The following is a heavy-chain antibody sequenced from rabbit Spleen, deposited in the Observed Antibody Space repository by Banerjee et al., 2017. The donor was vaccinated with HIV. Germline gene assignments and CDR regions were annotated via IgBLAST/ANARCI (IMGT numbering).Heavy chain of an antibody. V-gene: IGHV1S45*01. CDR2: VFTSLSAS. CDR1: GFSLSGNYG. J-gene: IGHJ4*01. Sequence: EESGGGLVQPEGALTLTCKASGFSLSGNYGMCWVRQAPGKGLEWVACVFTSLSASYYATWAKGRFTISKTASTTVTLQMTSLTAADTATYFCAREDRGSVDWYLWGPGTLVTVS. CDR3: AREDRGSVDWYL. D-gene: IGHD2-1*01.